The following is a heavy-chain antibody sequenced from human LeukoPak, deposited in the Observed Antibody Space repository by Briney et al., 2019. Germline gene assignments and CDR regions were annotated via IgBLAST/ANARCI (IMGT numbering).Heavy chain of an antibody. CDR1: GGSISSSNW. Sequence: SETLSLTCAVSGGSISSSNWWSWVRQPPGKGLEWIGEIYHSGSTNYNPSLKSRVTISVDKSKNQFSLKLSSVTAADTAVYYCARSAVDTAMVHNWFDPWGQGTLVTVSS. V-gene: IGHV4-4*02. J-gene: IGHJ5*02. CDR2: IYHSGST. D-gene: IGHD5-18*01. CDR3: ARSAVDTAMVHNWFDP.